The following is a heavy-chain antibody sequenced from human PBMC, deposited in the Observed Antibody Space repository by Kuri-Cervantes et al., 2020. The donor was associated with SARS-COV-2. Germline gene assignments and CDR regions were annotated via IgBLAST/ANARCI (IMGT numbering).Heavy chain of an antibody. Sequence: GSLRLSCTVSGGSISEGTTYYWAWIRQPPGKGLEWIGRIYTSGSTNYNPSLKSRVTMSVDTSKNQFSLKLSSVTAADTAVYYCARETQQFDYWGQGTLVTVSS. D-gene: IGHD1/OR15-1a*01. CDR1: GGSISEGTTYY. V-gene: IGHV4-39*07. CDR2: IYTSGST. J-gene: IGHJ4*02. CDR3: ARETQQFDY.